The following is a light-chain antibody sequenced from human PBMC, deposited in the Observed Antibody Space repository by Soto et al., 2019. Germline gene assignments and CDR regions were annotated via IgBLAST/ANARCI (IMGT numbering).Light chain of an antibody. CDR2: AAS. Sequence: AIQMTQSPSSLSASVEDRVTITCRASQGIRNDLGWYQQKPGKHPKLLIYAASSLQCVVPSRCSGSGSGTDFTLTISSLQAEDFATYYCLQDYNNPHTFGQGTKLEIK. J-gene: IGKJ2*01. CDR1: QGIRND. CDR3: LQDYNNPHT. V-gene: IGKV1-6*01.